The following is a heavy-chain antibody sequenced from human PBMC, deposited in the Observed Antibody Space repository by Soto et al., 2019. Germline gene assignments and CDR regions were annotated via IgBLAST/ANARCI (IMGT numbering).Heavy chain of an antibody. CDR3: ARENGGATATLDYYFFYVDV. D-gene: IGHD5-12*01. CDR2: INPNGGVT. Sequence: QVQLVQSGAEVKRPGASVTVSCRSSGDTFNDYYIHWVRQAPGQGLGWMGWINPNGGVTKYAQKFQGWVSMTRDTSIRTVYMQLSRLRSDDTAVYYCARENGGATATLDYYFFYVDVWGTGTTVTVSS. CDR1: GDTFNDYY. V-gene: IGHV1-2*04. J-gene: IGHJ6*03.